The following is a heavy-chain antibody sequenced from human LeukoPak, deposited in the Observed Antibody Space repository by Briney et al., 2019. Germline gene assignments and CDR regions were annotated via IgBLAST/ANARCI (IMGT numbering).Heavy chain of an antibody. CDR3: ARDQRWFGESIDY. D-gene: IGHD3-10*01. J-gene: IGHJ4*02. CDR1: GFTFSRFS. V-gene: IGHV3-48*01. Sequence: GGSLRLSCAASGFTFSRFSMNWVRQAPGKGLEWVSYISYSSSTIYYADSVKGRFTISRDNAKSSLYLQMNSLRAEDTAVYYCARDQRWFGESIDYWGQGTLVTVSS. CDR2: ISYSSSTI.